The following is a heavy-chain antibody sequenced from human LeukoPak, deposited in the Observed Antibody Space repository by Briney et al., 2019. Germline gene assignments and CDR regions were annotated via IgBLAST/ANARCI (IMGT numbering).Heavy chain of an antibody. Sequence: PGGSLRLSCAASGFTFSSYGMHWVRQAPGKGLEWVAFIRYNGNNQYYADSVKGRFTISRDNSKNTLYLQMNSLKGDDTAVYYCAKDSAFYYIDVWGKGTTVSISS. CDR1: GFTFSSYG. CDR2: IRYNGNNQ. D-gene: IGHD3-10*01. V-gene: IGHV3-30*02. J-gene: IGHJ6*03. CDR3: AKDSAFYYIDV.